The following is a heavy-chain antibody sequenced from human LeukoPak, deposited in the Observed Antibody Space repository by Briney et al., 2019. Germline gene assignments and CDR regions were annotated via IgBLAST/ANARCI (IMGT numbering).Heavy chain of an antibody. V-gene: IGHV3-23*01. Sequence: GGSLRLSCAASGFTFSTYAMIGLRQAPGKGLECVSAFSGSGGDTYYADSVKGRFTIYRDNSKNTLYPQMNTLRAEDTAVYCCAKENGRLLEWLSYGMDVWGQGTTVTVSS. CDR1: GFTFSTYA. CDR2: FSGSGGDT. D-gene: IGHD3-3*01. CDR3: AKENGRLLEWLSYGMDV. J-gene: IGHJ6*02.